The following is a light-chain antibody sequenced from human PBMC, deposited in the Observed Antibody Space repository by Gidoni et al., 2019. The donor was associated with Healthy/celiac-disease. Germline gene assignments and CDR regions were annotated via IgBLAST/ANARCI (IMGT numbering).Light chain of an antibody. CDR3: QAWDSSVV. CDR2: QDS. V-gene: IGLV3-1*01. Sequence: SYELTQPPSVSVSPGQTASITCSGDKLGDKYACWYQHKPGQSPVLVIYQDSKRPSGIPERFSGSNSGNTATLTISGTQAMEEADYYCQAWDSSVVFGGGTKLTVL. CDR1: KLGDKY. J-gene: IGLJ2*01.